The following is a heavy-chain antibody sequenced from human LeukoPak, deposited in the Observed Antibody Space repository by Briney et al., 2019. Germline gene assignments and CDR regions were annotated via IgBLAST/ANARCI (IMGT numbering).Heavy chain of an antibody. J-gene: IGHJ4*02. V-gene: IGHV3-48*03. CDR3: AKECDYGGNSGMPCY. Sequence: GGSLRLSCAASGFIFSTYEMHWVRQAPGKGLEWVSYISTSGSTIYYADSVKSRFTISRDNSNNMLPLQMNGLRAEDTAVYYCAKECDYGGNSGMPCYWGQGTLVTVSS. CDR1: GFIFSTYE. D-gene: IGHD4-23*01. CDR2: ISTSGSTI.